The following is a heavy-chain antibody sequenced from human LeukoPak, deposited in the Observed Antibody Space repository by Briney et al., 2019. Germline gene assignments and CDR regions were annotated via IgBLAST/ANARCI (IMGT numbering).Heavy chain of an antibody. Sequence: GASVKVSCKASGYTFTGYYMHWVRQAPGQGLEWMGRINPNSAGTNYAQKFQGRVTMTRDTSISTAYMELSRLRSDDTAVYYCARDPFPTVTVYYYYYMDVWGKGTTVTVSS. J-gene: IGHJ6*03. V-gene: IGHV1-2*06. D-gene: IGHD4-17*01. CDR1: GYTFTGYY. CDR2: INPNSAGT. CDR3: ARDPFPTVTVYYYYYMDV.